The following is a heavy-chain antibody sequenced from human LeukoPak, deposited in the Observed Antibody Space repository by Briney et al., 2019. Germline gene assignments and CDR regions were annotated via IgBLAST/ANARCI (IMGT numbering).Heavy chain of an antibody. CDR2: TNPNSGGT. Sequence: ASVKVSCKASGYTFTGYYMHWVRQAPGQGLEWMGWTNPNSGGTNYAQKFQGRVTMTRDTSINTDYMEMKRVTSDDTAVYYCARGAEAETSPLDFWGQGTLVIVS. J-gene: IGHJ4*02. D-gene: IGHD6-13*01. V-gene: IGHV1-2*02. CDR1: GYTFTGYY. CDR3: ARGAEAETSPLDF.